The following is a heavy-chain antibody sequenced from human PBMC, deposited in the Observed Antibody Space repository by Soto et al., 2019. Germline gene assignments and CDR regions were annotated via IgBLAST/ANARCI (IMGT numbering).Heavy chain of an antibody. CDR1: GFTVSSNY. V-gene: IGHV3-66*01. CDR2: IYSGGST. CDR3: ARDLIKQWLDGETDY. D-gene: IGHD6-19*01. J-gene: IGHJ4*02. Sequence: GGSLRLSCAASGFTVSSNYMSWVRQAPGKGLEWVSVIYSGGSTYYADSVKGRFTISRDNSKNTLYLQMNSLRAEDTAVYYCARDLIKQWLDGETDYWGQGTLVTVSS.